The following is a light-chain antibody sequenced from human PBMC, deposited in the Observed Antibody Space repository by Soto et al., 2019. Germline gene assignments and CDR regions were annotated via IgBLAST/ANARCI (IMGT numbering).Light chain of an antibody. V-gene: IGKV1-33*01. J-gene: IGKJ4*01. CDR1: QGITTS. CDR3: QHYDNLVLT. CDR2: GAS. Sequence: IQMTQSPPFLSASVGDRVTITCQASQGITTSLNWYQHKPGKAPRLLIFGASNLETGVPSRFSGSGSGTEFSFTISSMQPEDIATYYCQHYDNLVLTFGGGTKV.